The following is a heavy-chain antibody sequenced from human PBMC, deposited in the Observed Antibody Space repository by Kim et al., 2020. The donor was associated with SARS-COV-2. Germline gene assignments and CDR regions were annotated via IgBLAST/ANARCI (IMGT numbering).Heavy chain of an antibody. CDR3: ARDSTIFGVVIMGLLFD. J-gene: IGHJ4*01. Sequence: SETLSLTCTVSGYSISSGYYWGWIRQPPGKGLEWIGSIYHSGSTYYNPSLKSRVTISVDTSKNQFSLKLSSVTAADTAVYYCARDSTIFGVVIMGLLFD. D-gene: IGHD3-3*01. CDR2: IYHSGST. V-gene: IGHV4-38-2*02. CDR1: GYSISSGYY.